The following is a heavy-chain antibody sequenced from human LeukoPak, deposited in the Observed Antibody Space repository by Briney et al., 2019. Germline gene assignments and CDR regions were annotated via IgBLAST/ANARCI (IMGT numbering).Heavy chain of an antibody. Sequence: SVKVSCKASGYSFTSYGISWVRQAPGQGLEWMGGIIPIFGTANYSQKFQGRVTITADESTSTAYMELSSLRSEDTAVYYCAREEVGVVPAAIYWFDPWGQGTLVTVSS. CDR3: AREEVGVVPAAIYWFDP. CDR2: IIPIFGTA. V-gene: IGHV1-69*13. D-gene: IGHD2-2*01. CDR1: GYSFTSYG. J-gene: IGHJ5*02.